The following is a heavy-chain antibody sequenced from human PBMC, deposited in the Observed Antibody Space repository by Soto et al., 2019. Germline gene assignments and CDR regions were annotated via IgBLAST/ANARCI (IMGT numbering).Heavy chain of an antibody. D-gene: IGHD3-22*01. CDR1: GYTFTSYD. V-gene: IGHV1-18*03. CDR3: ARFPYYYDSSGYLDY. CDR2: ISAYNGNT. Sequence: ASVKVSCKASGYTFTSYDINWVRQAPGQGLEWMGWISAYNGNTNYAQKIQGRVTMTTDTSTSTAYMELRSLSSDYMAVYYCARFPYYYDSSGYLDYWGQGTLVTVSS. J-gene: IGHJ4*02.